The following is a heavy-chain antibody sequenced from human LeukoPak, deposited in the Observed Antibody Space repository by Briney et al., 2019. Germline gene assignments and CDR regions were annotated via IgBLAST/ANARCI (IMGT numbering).Heavy chain of an antibody. CDR1: GFTFSSYW. CDR2: IKQDGSEK. Sequence: PGGSLRLSCAASGFTFSSYWMSWVRQAPGKGLEWVANIKQDGSEKYYVDSVKGRFTISRDNAKNLLYLQMNSLRAEDTAVYYCATVLRYFAWPAVDYWGQGTLVTVSS. CDR3: ATVLRYFAWPAVDY. V-gene: IGHV3-7*01. D-gene: IGHD3-9*01. J-gene: IGHJ4*02.